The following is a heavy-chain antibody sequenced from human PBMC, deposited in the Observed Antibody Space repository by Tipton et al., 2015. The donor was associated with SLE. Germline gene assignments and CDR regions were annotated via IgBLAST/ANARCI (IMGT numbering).Heavy chain of an antibody. J-gene: IGHJ6*02. CDR3: WGYYNYGMDV. Sequence: TLSLTCTVSGGSISGHSWSWIRQPPGKGLEWIGYIYQSGNTYYNPSLKSRVTISVDRSKNQFSLKLSSVTAADTAVYFCWGYYNYGMDVWGQGTTVTVSS. CDR1: GGSISGHS. D-gene: IGHD3-16*01. V-gene: IGHV4-30-2*01. CDR2: IYQSGNT.